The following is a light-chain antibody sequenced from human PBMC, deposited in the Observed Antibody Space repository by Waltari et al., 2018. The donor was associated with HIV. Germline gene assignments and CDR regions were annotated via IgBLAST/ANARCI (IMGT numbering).Light chain of an antibody. Sequence: QSALTQPHSASGSPGQSVTISCTGTSSDVGSYTYVSWYQQYPGKAPNLIIYEDSKRPSGVPDRFSGSKSGNTASLTVSGLQAEDEADYYCSSYAGDNNLLFGGGTKLTVL. J-gene: IGLJ3*02. V-gene: IGLV2-8*01. CDR2: EDS. CDR1: SSDVGSYTY. CDR3: SSYAGDNNLL.